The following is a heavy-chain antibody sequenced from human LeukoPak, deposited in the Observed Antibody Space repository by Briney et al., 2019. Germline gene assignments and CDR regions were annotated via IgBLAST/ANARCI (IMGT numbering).Heavy chain of an antibody. Sequence: GGSLRLSCAASGFTFSDYYMSWIRQAPGKGLEWVSYISSSGSTIYYADSVKGRFTISRDNAKNSLYLQMNSLRAEDTAVYYCARVDSYYYDSSQGAFDIWGQGTMVTVSS. CDR1: GFTFSDYY. CDR2: ISSSGSTI. J-gene: IGHJ3*02. V-gene: IGHV3-11*04. D-gene: IGHD3-22*01. CDR3: ARVDSYYYDSSQGAFDI.